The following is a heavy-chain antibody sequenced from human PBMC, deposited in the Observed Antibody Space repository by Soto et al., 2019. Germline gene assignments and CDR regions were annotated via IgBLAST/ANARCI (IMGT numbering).Heavy chain of an antibody. D-gene: IGHD5-18*01. CDR3: ARDKGGSYGAFDY. V-gene: IGHV3-30-3*01. CDR1: GFTFSSHA. CDR2: ISYDGNNK. J-gene: IGHJ4*02. Sequence: GGSLRLSCAVSGFTFSSHAMHWVRQAPGKGLDWVAVISYDGNNKYYADSVKGRFTISRDNSKNTLYLQMDSLRAEDTAVYYCARDKGGSYGAFDYWGQGTLVTVSS.